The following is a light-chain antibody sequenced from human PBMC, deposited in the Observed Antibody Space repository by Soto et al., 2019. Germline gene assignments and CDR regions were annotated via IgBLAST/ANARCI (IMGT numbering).Light chain of an antibody. Sequence: DIRMTQSPSSLSVSVGDGVTITCRASETINNYLNWYQQKPGRAPKLLIHAASTLQSGVPSRFSGSGSGTDFTLTIGSLQPADFATYSCQQSYTTPWTFGLGTRVEI. J-gene: IGKJ1*01. V-gene: IGKV1-39*01. CDR2: AAS. CDR3: QQSYTTPWT. CDR1: ETINNY.